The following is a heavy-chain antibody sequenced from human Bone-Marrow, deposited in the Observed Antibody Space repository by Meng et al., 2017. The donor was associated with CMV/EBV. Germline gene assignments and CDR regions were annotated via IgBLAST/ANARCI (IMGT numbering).Heavy chain of an antibody. V-gene: IGHV3-11*01. J-gene: IGHJ6*02. D-gene: IGHD2-2*02. CDR2: ISSSGSTI. CDR3: ARYCSSTSCYILLQNGMDV. Sequence: GESLKISCAASGFTFSDYYMSWIRQAPGKGLEWVSYISSSGSTIYYADSVKGRFTISRDNAKNSLYLQINSLRAEDTAVYYCARYCSSTSCYILLQNGMDVWGQGTTVTVSS. CDR1: GFTFSDYY.